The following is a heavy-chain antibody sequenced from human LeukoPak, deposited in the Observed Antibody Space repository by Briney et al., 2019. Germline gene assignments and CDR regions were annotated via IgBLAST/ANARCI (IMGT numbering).Heavy chain of an antibody. CDR2: IKKDGSEK. CDR3: ARGLYSSTTYYFDY. CDR1: GVTFTDAW. D-gene: IGHD6-13*01. Sequence: GGSLRLSCVASGVTFTDAWMSWVRQAPGKGLEWVANIKKDGSEKYYVDSVKGRFTISRDNAKNSLYLQMNSLRGEDTAVYYCARGLYSSTTYYFDYWGQGTLVTVSS. V-gene: IGHV3-7*03. J-gene: IGHJ4*02.